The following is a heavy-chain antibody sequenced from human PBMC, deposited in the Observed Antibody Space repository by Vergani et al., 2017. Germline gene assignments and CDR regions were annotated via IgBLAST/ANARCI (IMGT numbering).Heavy chain of an antibody. Sequence: QVQLVPSGAEVKKPGASVKVSCKASGYTFTSYGISWVRQAPGQGLEWMGWISAYNGNTNYAQKLQGRVTMTTDTSTSTAYMELRSLRSDDTAVYYCARDVTTYCGGDCANDAFDIWGQGTMVTVSS. D-gene: IGHD2-21*02. V-gene: IGHV1-18*04. CDR3: ARDVTTYCGGDCANDAFDI. CDR1: GYTFTSYG. CDR2: ISAYNGNT. J-gene: IGHJ3*02.